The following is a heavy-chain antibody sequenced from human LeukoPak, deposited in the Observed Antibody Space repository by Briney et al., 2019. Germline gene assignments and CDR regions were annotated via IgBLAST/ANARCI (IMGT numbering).Heavy chain of an antibody. Sequence: SVKASCKASGGTFSGYAISWVRQAPGQGLEWMGGIIPIFGTANYAQKFQGRVTITADESTSTAYMELSSLRSEDTAVYYCARDLDSYGYSGWFDPWGQGTLVTVSS. J-gene: IGHJ5*02. D-gene: IGHD5-18*01. CDR3: ARDLDSYGYSGWFDP. V-gene: IGHV1-69*01. CDR1: GGTFSGYA. CDR2: IIPIFGTA.